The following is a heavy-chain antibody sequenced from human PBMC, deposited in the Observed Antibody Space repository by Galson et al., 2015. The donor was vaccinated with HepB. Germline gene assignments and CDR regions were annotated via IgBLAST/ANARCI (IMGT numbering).Heavy chain of an antibody. V-gene: IGHV1-58*01. CDR3: AADPPYDILTGYYISYGYGMDV. Sequence: SVKVSCKASGFTFTSSAVQWVRQACGQRLEWIGWIVVGSGNTNYAQKFQERVTITRDMSTSTAYMELSSLRSEDTAVYYCAADPPYDILTGYYISYGYGMDVWGQGTTVTVSS. CDR2: IVVGSGNT. D-gene: IGHD3-9*01. CDR1: GFTFTSSA. J-gene: IGHJ6*02.